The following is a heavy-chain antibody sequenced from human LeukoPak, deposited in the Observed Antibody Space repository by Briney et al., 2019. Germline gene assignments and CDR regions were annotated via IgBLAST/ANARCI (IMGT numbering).Heavy chain of an antibody. CDR2: FDPEDGET. Sequence: GASVKVSCKASGYTFTGYYMHWVRQAPGKGREWMGGFDPEDGETIYAQKFQGRVTMTEDTSTDTAYMELSSLRSEDTAVYYCATGFITIFGVVITDSFDYWGQGTLVTVSS. V-gene: IGHV1-24*01. D-gene: IGHD3-3*01. CDR1: GYTFTGYY. CDR3: ATGFITIFGVVITDSFDY. J-gene: IGHJ4*02.